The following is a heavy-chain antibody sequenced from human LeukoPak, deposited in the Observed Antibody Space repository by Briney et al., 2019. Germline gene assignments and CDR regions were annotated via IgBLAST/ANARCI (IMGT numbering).Heavy chain of an antibody. CDR3: VNLGYSD. CDR1: GFSFSAAW. V-gene: IGHV3-7*01. CDR2: IKNDGSDK. Sequence: PGWSLRLSCEASGFSFSAAWMTWVRQAPGKGLEWVATIKNDGSDKYYVDSVKGRFTLSRDNAKNLVYLQMNSLRVEDTAVYYCVNLGYSDGGQGTLVTVSS. D-gene: IGHD5-12*01. J-gene: IGHJ4*02.